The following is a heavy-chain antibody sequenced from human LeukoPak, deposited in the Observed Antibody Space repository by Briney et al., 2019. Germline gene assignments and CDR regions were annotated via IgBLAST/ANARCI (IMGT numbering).Heavy chain of an antibody. D-gene: IGHD3-22*01. CDR2: INANSGGT. V-gene: IGHV1-2*02. Sequence: ASVKVSCKASGYTFTGYYMHWVRQAPGQGLEWMGWINANSGGTNYAQKIQGRVTMTRDTSISTAYMELSRLRSDDTAVYYCARGGDYDSSGYHHWFDPWGQGTLVTVSS. CDR1: GYTFTGYY. CDR3: ARGGDYDSSGYHHWFDP. J-gene: IGHJ5*02.